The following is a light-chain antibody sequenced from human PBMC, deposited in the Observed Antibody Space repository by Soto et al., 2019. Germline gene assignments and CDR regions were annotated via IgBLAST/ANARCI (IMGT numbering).Light chain of an antibody. CDR1: SSNIGNNY. CDR3: GTWDSSLSAPSYV. Sequence: VLTQPPSVSAAPGHKVTISCSGSSSNIGNNYVSWYQQLPGTAPKLLIYDNNKRPSGIPDRFSGSKSGTSATLGITGLKTEDEADYYCGTWDSSLSAPSYVFGTGTKVTVL. V-gene: IGLV1-51*01. J-gene: IGLJ1*01. CDR2: DNN.